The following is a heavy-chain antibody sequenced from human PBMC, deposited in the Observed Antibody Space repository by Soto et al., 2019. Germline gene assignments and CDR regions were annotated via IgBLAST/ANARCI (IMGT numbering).Heavy chain of an antibody. CDR1: GGSISSGGYY. V-gene: IGHV4-31*03. CDR2: IYYSGST. CDR3: ARAGYSCCCLFYAY. D-gene: IGHD5-18*01. J-gene: IGHJ4*02. Sequence: QVQLQESGPGLVKPSQTLSLTCTVSGGSISSGGYYWSWIRQHPGKGLEWIGYIYYSGSTYYNTSLKSRVTISVDTSKNQLSLKLSCVIAEDTAVYYCARAGYSCCCLFYAYWGQGTLVTVSS.